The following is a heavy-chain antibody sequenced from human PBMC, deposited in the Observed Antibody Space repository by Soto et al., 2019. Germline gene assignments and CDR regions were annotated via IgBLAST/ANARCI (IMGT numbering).Heavy chain of an antibody. Sequence: QVQLVQSGAEVKKPGASVKVSCKAYGYTFTSYGLSWVRQAPGQGLEWMGWINANNGNTKYAQKLQGRVTMTTDTSTTTAYMELRSLRSDDTAVYYCARDLNLGLGDYWGQGTLVNVSS. V-gene: IGHV1-18*01. CDR3: ARDLNLGLGDY. CDR1: GYTFTSYG. CDR2: INANNGNT. D-gene: IGHD7-27*01. J-gene: IGHJ4*02.